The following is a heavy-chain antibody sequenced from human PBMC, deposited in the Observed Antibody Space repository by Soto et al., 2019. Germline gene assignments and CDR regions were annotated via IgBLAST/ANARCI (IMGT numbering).Heavy chain of an antibody. CDR3: ARDRGGPSSGWYSDY. J-gene: IGHJ4*02. D-gene: IGHD6-19*01. CDR1: GGTFSSYT. CDR2: IIPILGIA. Sequence: SVKVSCKASGGTFSSYTSSWVRQAPGQGLEWMGRIIPILGIANYAQKFQGRVTITADKSTSTAYMELSSLRSEDTAVYYCARDRGGPSSGWYSDYWGQGTLVTVSS. V-gene: IGHV1-69*04.